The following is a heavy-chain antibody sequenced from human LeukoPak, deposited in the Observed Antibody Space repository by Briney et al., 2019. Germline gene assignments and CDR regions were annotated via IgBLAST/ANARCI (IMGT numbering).Heavy chain of an antibody. Sequence: AGGPLRLSCAASGFTFSSYAMSWVRQAPGKGLEWVSAISGSGGSTYYADSVKGRFTISRDNSKNTLYLQMNSLRAEDTAVYYCAKAEYDFWSGSLNWFDPWGQGTLVTVSS. CDR2: ISGSGGST. CDR1: GFTFSSYA. J-gene: IGHJ5*02. CDR3: AKAEYDFWSGSLNWFDP. V-gene: IGHV3-23*01. D-gene: IGHD3-3*01.